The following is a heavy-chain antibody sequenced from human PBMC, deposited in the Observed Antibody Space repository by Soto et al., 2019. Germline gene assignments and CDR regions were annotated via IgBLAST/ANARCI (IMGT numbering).Heavy chain of an antibody. V-gene: IGHV3-11*01. J-gene: IGHJ6*03. CDR2: IDSSGGTV. CDR3: ARDARGDYDFWSGYSNYYMHV. D-gene: IGHD3-3*01. CDR1: GFTFNDYY. Sequence: QVQLVESGGGSVKPGGSLRLSCEASGFTFNDYYMSWIRQAPGKGLECVSYIDSSGGTVFYADSVKGRFTISRDNAKNSLYLQMDRRRAEDAGEYYWARDARGDYDFWSGYSNYYMHVWGKGATVTVSS.